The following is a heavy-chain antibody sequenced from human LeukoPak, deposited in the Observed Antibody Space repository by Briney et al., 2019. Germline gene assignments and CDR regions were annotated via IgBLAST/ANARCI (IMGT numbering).Heavy chain of an antibody. D-gene: IGHD2-2*02. CDR3: ARLSDMDIVVVPAAIQDDAFDI. J-gene: IGHJ3*02. Sequence: GRYLRLSCAASGFTFSSYGMHWVRQAPGKGLEWVAVIWYDGSNKYYADSVKGRFTISRDNSKNTLYLQMNSLRAEDTAVYYCARLSDMDIVVVPAAIQDDAFDIWGQGTMVTVSS. CDR1: GFTFSSYG. CDR2: IWYDGSNK. V-gene: IGHV3-33*01.